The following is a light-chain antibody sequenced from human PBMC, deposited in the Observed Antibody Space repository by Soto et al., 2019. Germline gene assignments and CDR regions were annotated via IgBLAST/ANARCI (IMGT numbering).Light chain of an antibody. CDR3: QQSYNAPWT. CDR2: FAS. V-gene: IGKV1-39*01. CDR1: QSITTN. J-gene: IGKJ1*01. Sequence: DIQMTQSPSSLSASVGDRVTITCRASQSITTNLNWYQEKPGKAPQLLISFASRWQSGVPSRFRCSGSGTDFTLTISSLQPEDFGTYYCQQSYNAPWTFGLGTKVEIK.